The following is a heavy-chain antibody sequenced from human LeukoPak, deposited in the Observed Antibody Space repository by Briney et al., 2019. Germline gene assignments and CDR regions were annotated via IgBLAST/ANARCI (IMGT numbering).Heavy chain of an antibody. CDR1: RYTFTSYD. D-gene: IGHD5-18*01. V-gene: IGHV1-8*01. CDR2: MNPNSGNT. CDR3: ARHYSYGYYYYGMDV. Sequence: ASVKVSCKASRYTFTSYDINWVRQAAGQGLEWMGWMNPNSGNTDYAQKFQGRVTMTRNTSISTAYMELSSLRSEDTAVYYCARHYSYGYYYYGMDVWGQGTTVTVSS. J-gene: IGHJ6*02.